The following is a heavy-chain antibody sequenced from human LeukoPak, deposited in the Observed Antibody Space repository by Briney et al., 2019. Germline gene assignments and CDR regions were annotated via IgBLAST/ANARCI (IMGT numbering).Heavy chain of an antibody. Sequence: SETLSLTCTVAGGSISSYYWSWIRQPAGKGLEWIGRIYTSGSTNYNPSLKSRVTMSVDTSKNQFSLKLSSVAAGDTAVYYCARLPRSSSWNWFDPWGQGTLVTVSS. CDR3: ARLPRSSSWNWFDP. CDR1: GGSISSYY. CDR2: IYTSGST. D-gene: IGHD6-13*01. V-gene: IGHV4-4*07. J-gene: IGHJ5*02.